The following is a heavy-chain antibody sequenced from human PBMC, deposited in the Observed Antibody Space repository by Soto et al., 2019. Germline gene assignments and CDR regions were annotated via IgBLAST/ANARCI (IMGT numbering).Heavy chain of an antibody. D-gene: IGHD6-19*01. J-gene: IGHJ1*01. CDR2: ISSSGSTI. V-gene: IGHV3-11*01. CDR3: TGYSSGWPKYFQH. CDR1: GFTFSDYY. Sequence: GGSLRLSCAASGFTFSDYYMSWIRQAPGKGLEWVSYISSSGSTIYYADSVKGRFTISRDNAKNSLYLQMNSLRAEDTAVYYCTGYSSGWPKYFQHWGQGTLVTVSS.